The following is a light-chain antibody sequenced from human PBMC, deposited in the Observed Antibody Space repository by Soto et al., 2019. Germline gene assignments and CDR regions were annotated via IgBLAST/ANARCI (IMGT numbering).Light chain of an antibody. CDR1: QSISSY. V-gene: IGKV1-39*01. CDR2: AAS. J-gene: IGKJ1*01. Sequence: DIQMTQSPSSLSASVGDIVTITCRASQSISSYLNWYQQKPGKAPKLLIYAASSLQSGVPSRFSGSGSGTDFTLTINSLQPEDFATYYCQQSYSTLWTFGQGTKVEIK. CDR3: QQSYSTLWT.